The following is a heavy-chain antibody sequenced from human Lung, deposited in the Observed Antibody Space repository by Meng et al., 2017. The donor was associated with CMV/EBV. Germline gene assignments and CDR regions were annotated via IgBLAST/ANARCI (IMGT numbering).Heavy chain of an antibody. D-gene: IGHD2-2*01. CDR3: ARGELLWDY. V-gene: IGHV4-30-4*01. Sequence: QVKLQERGPSLGQHYQPLSHTCTVYVESISSGEYFWSWIRQPPGKGLEWIGYMDYRGSTFYNPSLKSRVTISVDTSKNQFSLKLSSVTAADTAVYFCARGELLWDYWGQGTLVTVSS. CDR2: MDYRGST. CDR1: VESISSGEYF. J-gene: IGHJ4*02.